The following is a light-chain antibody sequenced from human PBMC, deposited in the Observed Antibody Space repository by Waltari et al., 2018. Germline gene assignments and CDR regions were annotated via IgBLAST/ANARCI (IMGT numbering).Light chain of an antibody. CDR3: QQYNDWPPIT. CDR1: QSVSSN. CDR2: GAS. J-gene: IGKJ5*01. V-gene: IGKV3-15*01. Sequence: CRASQSVSSNLAWDQQKPGQAPRLLIYGASTRATGIPARFSGSGSGTEFSLTISSLQSEDFAVYYCQQYNDWPPITFGQGTRLEIK.